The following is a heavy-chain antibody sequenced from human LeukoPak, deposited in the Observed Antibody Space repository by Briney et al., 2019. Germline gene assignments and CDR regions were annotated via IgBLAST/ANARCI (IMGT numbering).Heavy chain of an antibody. CDR3: ARGSKYYYDSSPPVWFDP. J-gene: IGHJ5*02. D-gene: IGHD3-22*01. V-gene: IGHV4-39*01. Sequence: PSETLSLTCSVSGGSIRSTSYYWVWIRQPPGKGLEWIGSVYYTGSTYYTPSLMTRATISADPSKNQFSLKLSSVTAADTAVYYCARGSKYYYDSSPPVWFDPWGQGTLVTVSS. CDR2: VYYTGST. CDR1: GGSIRSTSYY.